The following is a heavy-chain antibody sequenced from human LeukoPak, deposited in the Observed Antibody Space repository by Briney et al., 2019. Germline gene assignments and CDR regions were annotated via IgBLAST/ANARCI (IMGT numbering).Heavy chain of an antibody. CDR3: TGGLTTDKIDY. CDR1: GGSISSGDYI. Sequence: SQTLSLTCTVSGGSISSGDYIWTWIRQPPGKGLEWIGRMHYGGSPSYNPSLQSRVTISADTSKNQFSLNLYSVTAADTAVYYCTGGLTTDKIDYWGQGTLVTVSS. CDR2: MHYGGSP. V-gene: IGHV4-30-4*01. J-gene: IGHJ4*02. D-gene: IGHD4-17*01.